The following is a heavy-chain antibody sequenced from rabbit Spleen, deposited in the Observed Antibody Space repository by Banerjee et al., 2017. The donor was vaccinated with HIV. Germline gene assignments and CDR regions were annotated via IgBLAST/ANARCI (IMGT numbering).Heavy chain of an antibody. CDR1: GLSFSGRYW. J-gene: IGHJ4*01. CDR3: AIEKSGIVGYDL. D-gene: IGHD6-1*01. Sequence: QSLEESGGGLVKPGASLTLTCTASGLSFSGRYWKSWVRQAPGKGLEWIGYIDPVFGTTYYASWAKRRFTISKTFSTTVTLQMTSLTVAYTATYFCAIEKSGIVGYDLWGPVTLVTVS. CDR2: IDPVFGTT. V-gene: IGHV1S40*01.